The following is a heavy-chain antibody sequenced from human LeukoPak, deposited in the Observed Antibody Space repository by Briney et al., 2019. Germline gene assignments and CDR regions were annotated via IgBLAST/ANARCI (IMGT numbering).Heavy chain of an antibody. Sequence: KSGPTLVNPTQTLTLTCTFSGFSLSTSGMCVSWIRQPPGKALEWLARIDWDDDKFYSTSLKTRLTISKDTSKNQVVLTMTNTDPVDTATYYCARIHGYSSSWLFDYWGQGTLVTVSS. V-gene: IGHV2-70*17. CDR3: ARIHGYSSSWLFDY. CDR1: GFSLSTSGMC. CDR2: IDWDDDK. D-gene: IGHD6-13*01. J-gene: IGHJ4*02.